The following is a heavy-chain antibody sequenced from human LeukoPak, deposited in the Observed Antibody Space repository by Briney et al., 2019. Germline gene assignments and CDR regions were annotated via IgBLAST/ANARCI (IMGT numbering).Heavy chain of an antibody. D-gene: IGHD3-22*01. Sequence: ASVKVSCKASGYTFTSCYMHWVRQAPGQGLEWMGIINPSGGSTSYAQKFQGRVTMTRDTSTSTVYMELSSLRSEDTAVYYCARVVYYYDSSGYYPLGYWGQGTLVTVSS. V-gene: IGHV1-46*01. CDR1: GYTFTSCY. CDR3: ARVVYYYDSSGYYPLGY. J-gene: IGHJ4*02. CDR2: INPSGGST.